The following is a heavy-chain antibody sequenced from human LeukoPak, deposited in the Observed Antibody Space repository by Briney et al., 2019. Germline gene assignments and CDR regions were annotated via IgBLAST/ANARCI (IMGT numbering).Heavy chain of an antibody. J-gene: IGHJ4*02. CDR2: IKQDGREI. D-gene: IGHD5-12*01. V-gene: IGHV3-7*01. Sequence: GGSLRLSCAAPGFTFRNYWMGWVRQAPGTGLGWVANIKQDGREIYYVDSVKGRFTISRDTAKDSLYLQMNSMRAEDRAVYYCARGRGHSGYDLYDYWGQGTLVTVSS. CDR1: GFTFRNYW. CDR3: ARGRGHSGYDLYDY.